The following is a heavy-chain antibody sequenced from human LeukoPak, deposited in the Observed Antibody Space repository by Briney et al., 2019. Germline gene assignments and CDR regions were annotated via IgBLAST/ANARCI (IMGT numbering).Heavy chain of an antibody. CDR2: ISGSGGST. CDR1: GFTFSSYA. Sequence: GGSLRLSCAASGFTFSSYAMSWVRQTRGKGLEWVSAISGSGGSTYYADSVKGRFTISRDNSKNTLYLQMNSLRAEDTAVYYCASGIVGATIDYWGQGTLVTVSS. J-gene: IGHJ4*02. V-gene: IGHV3-23*01. CDR3: ASGIVGATIDY. D-gene: IGHD1-26*01.